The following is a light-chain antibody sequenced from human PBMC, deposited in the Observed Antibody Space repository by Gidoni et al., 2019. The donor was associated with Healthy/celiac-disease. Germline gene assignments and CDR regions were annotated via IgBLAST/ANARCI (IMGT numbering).Light chain of an antibody. V-gene: IGKV3D-11*01. CDR3: QQRSNWHGT. CDR1: QGVSSY. J-gene: IGKJ5*01. CDR2: DAS. Sequence: EIVSTQSPATLSLSPGERATLSCRASQGVSSYLAWYQQKPGQAPRLLIYDASNRATGIPARFSGSGPGTDFTLTISSLEPEDFAVYYCQQRSNWHGTFGQGTRLEIK.